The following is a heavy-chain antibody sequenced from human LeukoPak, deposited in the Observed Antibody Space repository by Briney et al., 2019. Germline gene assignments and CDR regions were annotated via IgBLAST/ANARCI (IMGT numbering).Heavy chain of an antibody. CDR3: ARASTPKVGATIYYFDY. CDR2: INTNTGNP. J-gene: IGHJ4*02. V-gene: IGHV7-4-1*02. CDR1: GYSFTSYV. D-gene: IGHD1-26*01. Sequence: ASVKISCKASGYSFTSYVLNWVRQAPGQGLECMGWINTNTGNPTYAQGFTGRFVFSLDTSVSTAYLQISSLKAEDTALYYCARASTPKVGATIYYFDYWGQGTLVTVSS.